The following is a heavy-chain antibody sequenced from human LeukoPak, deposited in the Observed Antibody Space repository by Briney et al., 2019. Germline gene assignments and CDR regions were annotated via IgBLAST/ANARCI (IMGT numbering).Heavy chain of an antibody. D-gene: IGHD6-19*01. CDR3: ARATRTTTIAVAGRSDY. Sequence: ASVKVSCKASGYTFTSYGISWVRQAPGQGLERMGWISAYNGNKNYAQKFKGRVTMTTDKSTSTAYMELRSLRSDDTAVYYCARATRTTTIAVAGRSDYWGQGTLVTVSS. CDR1: GYTFTSYG. V-gene: IGHV1-18*01. J-gene: IGHJ4*02. CDR2: ISAYNGNK.